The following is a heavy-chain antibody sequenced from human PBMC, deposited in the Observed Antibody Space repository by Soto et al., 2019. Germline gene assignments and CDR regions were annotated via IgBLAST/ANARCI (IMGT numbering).Heavy chain of an antibody. Sequence: QVQLVQSGAEVKKPGSSVKVSCKASGGTFSSYAISWVRQAPGQGLEWMGGIIPIFGTANYAQKIQGRVTITADESTSTAYMELSSLRSEDTAVYYCARDVVVVAATRSRWFDPWGQGTLVTVSS. CDR2: IIPIFGTA. V-gene: IGHV1-69*12. CDR3: ARDVVVVAATRSRWFDP. D-gene: IGHD2-15*01. CDR1: GGTFSSYA. J-gene: IGHJ5*02.